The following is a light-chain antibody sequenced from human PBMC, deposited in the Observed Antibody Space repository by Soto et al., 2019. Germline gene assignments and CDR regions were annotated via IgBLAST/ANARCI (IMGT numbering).Light chain of an antibody. CDR2: DVT. V-gene: IGLV2-8*01. J-gene: IGLJ1*01. CDR1: SSDIGCHNS. Sequence: QSALTQSPSASGSPGQSVTISCTGTSSDIGCHNSVSRDLQHPVKALKVMISDVTKRPSGVPDRCTGTKSGNTACLCVSALQTKDEADYYYSSYTDRTNLVFRTGTKVTVL. CDR3: SSYTDRTNLV.